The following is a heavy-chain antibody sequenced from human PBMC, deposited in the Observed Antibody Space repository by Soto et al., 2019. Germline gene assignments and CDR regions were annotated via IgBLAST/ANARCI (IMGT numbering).Heavy chain of an antibody. V-gene: IGHV1-18*01. J-gene: IGHJ4*02. CDR2: INANTGAT. CDR1: GHTSRNNG. D-gene: IGHD1-26*01. CDR3: RRDENQWDQRFLEY. Sequence: QVRLVQSGAEVGQPGASVKVSCKASGHTSRNNGISWVRQAPGQGLEWMGFINANTGATNYARKVRGRLTLTTDTFTRQVDMELRSQRSDDTAVYYCRRDENQWDQRFLEYWGQGTLVTVSS.